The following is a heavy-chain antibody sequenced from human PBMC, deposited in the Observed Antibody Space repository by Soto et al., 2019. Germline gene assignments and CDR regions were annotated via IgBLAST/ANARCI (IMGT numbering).Heavy chain of an antibody. CDR1: EFSFSDYW. CDR3: ARAYCSGGSCYYPSVAP. D-gene: IGHD2-15*01. Sequence: GGSLRLSCAASEFSFSDYWMAWVRQAPGKGLEWVANLDQGGGEKHYVDSVKGRFTISRDNAKNSLYLQMNSLRAEDTAVYYCARAYCSGGSCYYPSVAPCGQGTLVTVSS. CDR2: LDQGGGEK. V-gene: IGHV3-7*04. J-gene: IGHJ5*02.